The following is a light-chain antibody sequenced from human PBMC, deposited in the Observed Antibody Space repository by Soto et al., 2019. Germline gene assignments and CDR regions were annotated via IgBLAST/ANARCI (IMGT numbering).Light chain of an antibody. Sequence: DFQMTQSPSSLSASVGDRVTISCRASRDIAVHLAWYQQRPGKVPKLLIYSASTLQSGVPSRFSGSASGTDFALTITGLQPEDVATYYCQNYNDAPLTFGGGTKVEIK. J-gene: IGKJ4*01. V-gene: IGKV1-27*01. CDR3: QNYNDAPLT. CDR2: SAS. CDR1: RDIAVH.